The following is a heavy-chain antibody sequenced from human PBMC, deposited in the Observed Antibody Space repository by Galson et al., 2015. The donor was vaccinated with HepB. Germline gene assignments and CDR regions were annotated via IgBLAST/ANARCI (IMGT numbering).Heavy chain of an antibody. CDR2: VWDDGSHD. CDR1: GFTFNNYG. CDR3: ARAGYDFWSGYYPY. V-gene: IGHV3-33*01. D-gene: IGHD3-3*01. J-gene: IGHJ4*02. Sequence: SLRLSCAASGFTFNNYGMHWVRQAPGKGLEWVAVVWDDGSHDSYADSVKGRFTISRDNSKNTVYLQMNSLRAEDTAVYYCARAGYDFWSGYYPYWGRGTLVTVSS.